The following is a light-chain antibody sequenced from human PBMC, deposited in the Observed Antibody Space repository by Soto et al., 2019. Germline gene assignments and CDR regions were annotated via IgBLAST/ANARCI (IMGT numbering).Light chain of an antibody. J-gene: IGLJ2*01. V-gene: IGLV1-44*01. CDR2: SSN. CDR1: SSNIGSNS. Sequence: QSVLTQPPSACGTPGQRVTISCSGSSSNIGSNSVNWYQQLPGTAPKLLMYSSNQRPSGVPDRFSGSKSGTSASLAISGLQSEDEADYYCAAWDDSLNGVVFGGGTKVTVL. CDR3: AAWDDSLNGVV.